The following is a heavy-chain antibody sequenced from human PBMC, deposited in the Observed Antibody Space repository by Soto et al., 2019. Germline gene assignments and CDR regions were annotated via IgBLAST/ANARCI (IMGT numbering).Heavy chain of an antibody. CDR1: GFTFGSYW. CDR2: IKPDGSAT. V-gene: IGHV3-7*01. Sequence: PGGSLRLSCAVSGFTFGSYWMNWVRLIPGKGLEWVAYIKPDGSATYYVDSVKGRFTISRDNAKNSLYLQMNSLRAEDTAVYYCARDRSSWYGGRFDPWGQGTLVTVSS. CDR3: ARDRSSWYGGRFDP. D-gene: IGHD6-13*01. J-gene: IGHJ5*02.